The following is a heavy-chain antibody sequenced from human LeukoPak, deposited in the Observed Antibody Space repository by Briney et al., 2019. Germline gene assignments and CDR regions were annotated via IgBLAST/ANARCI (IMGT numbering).Heavy chain of an antibody. V-gene: IGHV1-69*13. Sequence: SVKVSCKASGGTFSSYAINWVRQAPGQGLEWMGGIIPIFGTANYAQKFQGRVTITADESTSTAYMELSSLRSEDTAVYYCARDRDYYYDSSGYYGDAFDVWGQGTMVTVSS. D-gene: IGHD3-22*01. J-gene: IGHJ3*01. CDR3: ARDRDYYYDSSGYYGDAFDV. CDR2: IIPIFGTA. CDR1: GGTFSSYA.